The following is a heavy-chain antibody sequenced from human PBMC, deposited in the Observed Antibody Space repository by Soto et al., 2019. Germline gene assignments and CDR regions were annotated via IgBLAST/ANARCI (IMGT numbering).Heavy chain of an antibody. J-gene: IGHJ4*02. CDR1: GYSFTSYW. Sequence: PGESLKISCNGSGYSFTSYWIGWVRQMPGKGLEWMGIIYPGDSDTRYSPSFQGQVTISADKSISTAYLQWSSLKASGTAMYYCARGDYPPHSVFDYWGQGTLVTVSS. CDR3: ARGDYPPHSVFDY. CDR2: IYPGDSDT. V-gene: IGHV5-51*01. D-gene: IGHD4-17*01.